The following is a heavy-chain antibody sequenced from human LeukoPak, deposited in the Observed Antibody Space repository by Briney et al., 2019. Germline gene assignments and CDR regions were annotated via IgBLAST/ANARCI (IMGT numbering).Heavy chain of an antibody. CDR2: INPNSGGT. Sequence: ASVKVSCRASGYTFTGYYMHWVRQAPGQGLEWMGWINPNSGGTNYAQNFQDRVTMTRDKSISTAYMELRRLTSDDAAVYYCARVRNWGFVYDGFDIWGQGTMVTVSS. D-gene: IGHD1-14*01. CDR3: ARVRNWGFVYDGFDI. J-gene: IGHJ3*02. CDR1: GYTFTGYY. V-gene: IGHV1-2*02.